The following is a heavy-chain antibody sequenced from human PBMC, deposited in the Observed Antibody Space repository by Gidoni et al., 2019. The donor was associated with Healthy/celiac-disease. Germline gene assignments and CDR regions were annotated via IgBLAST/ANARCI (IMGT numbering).Heavy chain of an antibody. D-gene: IGHD3-22*01. V-gene: IGHV6-1*01. J-gene: IGHJ4*02. Sequence: QVQLQQSGPGLVKPSQTLSLTCAISGDSVSSNSAACHWIRTSPSRGLEWLGRTYYRSKWYNDYAVSVKSRITINPDTSKNQFSLQLNSVTPEDTAVYYCARDQEYYYDSSGYSRSILRPFDYWGQGTLVTVSS. CDR2: TYYRSKWYN. CDR1: GDSVSSNSAA. CDR3: ARDQEYYYDSSGYSRSILRPFDY.